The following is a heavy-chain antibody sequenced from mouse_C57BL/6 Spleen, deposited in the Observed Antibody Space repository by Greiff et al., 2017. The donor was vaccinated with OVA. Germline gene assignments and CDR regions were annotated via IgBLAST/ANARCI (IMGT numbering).Heavy chain of an antibody. CDR2: ISDGGSYT. CDR3: AREGWDVDYFDY. Sequence: DVKLVESGGGLVKPGGSLKLSCAASGFTFSSYAMSWVRQTPEKRLEWVATISDGGSYTYYPDNVKGRFNISRDNAKNNLYLQMSHLKSEDTAMYYCAREGWDVDYFDYWGQGTTLTVSS. D-gene: IGHD4-1*01. V-gene: IGHV5-4*01. J-gene: IGHJ2*01. CDR1: GFTFSSYA.